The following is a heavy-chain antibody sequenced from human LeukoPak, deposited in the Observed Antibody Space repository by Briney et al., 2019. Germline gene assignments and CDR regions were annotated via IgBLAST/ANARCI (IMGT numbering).Heavy chain of an antibody. CDR1: GFTFSSFG. CDR2: ISGSGGGT. J-gene: IGHJ3*01. CDR3: AKGRYYDSSDAFDF. D-gene: IGHD3-22*01. V-gene: IGHV3-23*01. Sequence: GGSLRLSCAASGFTFSSFGMSWVRQAPGKGLEWVSTISGSGGGTYYADSVKGRFTISRDNSKNTLHLQMNTLSAEDTAIYYCAKGRYYDSSDAFDFWGQGTMVTVSS.